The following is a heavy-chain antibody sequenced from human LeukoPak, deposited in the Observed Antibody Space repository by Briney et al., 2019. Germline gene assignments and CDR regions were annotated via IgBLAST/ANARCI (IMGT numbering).Heavy chain of an antibody. CDR3: ARGYNWIRYYFDY. Sequence: GGSLRLSCAASGFTFSSYAMSWVRQAPGKGLEWVSVIYSGGSTYYADSVKGRFTISRDNSKNTLYLQMNSLRAEDTAVYYCARGYNWIRYYFDYWGQGTLVTVSS. CDR2: IYSGGST. CDR1: GFTFSSYA. V-gene: IGHV3-66*01. J-gene: IGHJ4*02. D-gene: IGHD1-20*01.